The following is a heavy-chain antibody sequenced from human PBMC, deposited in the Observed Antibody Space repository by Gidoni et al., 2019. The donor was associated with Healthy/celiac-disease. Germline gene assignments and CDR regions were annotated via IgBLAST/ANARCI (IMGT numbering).Heavy chain of an antibody. J-gene: IGHJ4*02. CDR3: AKEDYYYDSSGPITY. V-gene: IGHV3-30*18. CDR2: ISYDGSNK. CDR1: GFTFSSYG. D-gene: IGHD3-22*01. Sequence: QVQLLESGGGVVQPGSSLSLSCAASGFTFSSYGMHWVRQAPGKGLEWVAVISYDGSNKYYADSVKGRFTISRDNSKNTLYLQMNSLRAEDTAVYYCAKEDYYYDSSGPITYWGQGTLVTVSS.